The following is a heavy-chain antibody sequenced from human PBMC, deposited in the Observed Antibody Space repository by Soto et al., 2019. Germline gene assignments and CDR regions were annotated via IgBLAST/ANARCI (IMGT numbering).Heavy chain of an antibody. V-gene: IGHV3-23*01. CDR3: AKPGVVGATTPFDY. J-gene: IGHJ4*02. CDR2: ISGSGGST. CDR1: GFTFSSYA. D-gene: IGHD1-26*01. Sequence: EVQLLESGGALVQPGGSLRLSCAASGFTFSSYAMSWVRQAPGKGLEWVSTISGSGGSTYYADSVKGRFTISRDTSKNTLYLQMNSLRAEDTAVYYCAKPGVVGATTPFDYWGQGTLVTVSS.